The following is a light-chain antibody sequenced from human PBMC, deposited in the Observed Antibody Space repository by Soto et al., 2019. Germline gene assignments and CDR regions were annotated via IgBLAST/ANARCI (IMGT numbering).Light chain of an antibody. Sequence: QSALTQPASVSGSPGQSIIISCTGISSDVGAYDYVSWYQQHPGKAPKLIIFEVNNRPSGVSDRFSGSKSGNTASLTISGLQPEDEAHYYCTSYTSISTLHVIFGGGTQLTVL. CDR2: EVN. V-gene: IGLV2-14*01. CDR1: SSDVGAYDY. CDR3: TSYTSISTLHVI. J-gene: IGLJ2*01.